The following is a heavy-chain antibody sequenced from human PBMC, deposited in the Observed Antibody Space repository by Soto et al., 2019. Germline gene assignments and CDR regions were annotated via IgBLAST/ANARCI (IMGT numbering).Heavy chain of an antibody. CDR2: INSDGSST. CDR3: ARGTNVPGIQMRNYYYGMDV. D-gene: IGHD2-2*02. Sequence: PGGSLRLSCAASVFTFSSYWMHWVRQAPGKGLVWVSRINSDGSSTSYADSVKGRFTISRDNAKNTLYLQMNSLRAEDTAVYYCARGTNVPGIQMRNYYYGMDVWGQGTTVTVSS. J-gene: IGHJ6*02. V-gene: IGHV3-74*01. CDR1: VFTFSSYW.